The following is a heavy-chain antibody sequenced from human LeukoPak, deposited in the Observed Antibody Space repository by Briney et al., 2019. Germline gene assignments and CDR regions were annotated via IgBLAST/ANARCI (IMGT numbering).Heavy chain of an antibody. CDR2: ISSSGSTI. CDR3: ARGGNSGYYDY. Sequence: GGSLRLSCAASGFTFSSYEMNWVRQAPGKGLEWVSYISSSGSTIYYADSVKGRFTISRDNAKNTLYLQMNSLRAEDTAVYYCARGGNSGYYDYWGQGTLVTVSS. D-gene: IGHD3-22*01. CDR1: GFTFSSYE. V-gene: IGHV3-48*03. J-gene: IGHJ4*02.